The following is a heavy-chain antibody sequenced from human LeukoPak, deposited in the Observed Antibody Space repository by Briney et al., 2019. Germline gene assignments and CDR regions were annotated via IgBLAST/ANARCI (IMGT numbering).Heavy chain of an antibody. D-gene: IGHD5-12*01. CDR1: GGSISSGDYY. Sequence: SETLSLTCTVSGGSISSGDYYWSWIRQPPGKGLEWIGNIYYSGSTYYNPSLKSRVTISVDTSKNQFSLKLSSVTAADTAVYYCARKIRYSGYDSPQPDYWGQGTLVTVSS. V-gene: IGHV4-30-4*08. CDR3: ARKIRYSGYDSPQPDY. J-gene: IGHJ4*02. CDR2: IYYSGST.